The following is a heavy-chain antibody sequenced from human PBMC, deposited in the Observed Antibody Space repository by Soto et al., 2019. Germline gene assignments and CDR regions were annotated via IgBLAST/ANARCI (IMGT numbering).Heavy chain of an antibody. CDR3: ARDLDYYGSGSHYYYGMGV. CDR1: GGSFSRYA. D-gene: IGHD3-10*01. V-gene: IGHV1-69*01. Sequence: QVQLGQSGAEVKKPGSSVKVSCKASGGSFSRYAFSWVRQAPGQGLEWMGGIVPIYGTRGFAQKVQGRLTITADEPTRTSYMEMSSLRSEDTAVYYCARDLDYYGSGSHYYYGMGVWGQGTTVTVSS. CDR2: IVPIYGTR. J-gene: IGHJ6*02.